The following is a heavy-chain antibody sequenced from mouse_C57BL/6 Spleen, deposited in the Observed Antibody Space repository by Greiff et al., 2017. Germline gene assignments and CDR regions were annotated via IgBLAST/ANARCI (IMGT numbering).Heavy chain of an antibody. Sequence: EVQRVESGGGLVKPGGSLKLSCAASGFTFSSYAMSWVRQTPEKRLEWVATISDGGSYTYYPDNVKGRFTISRDNAKNNLYLQMSHLKSEDTAMYYCAREATVVATRFAYWGQGTRVTVSA. J-gene: IGHJ3*01. CDR2: ISDGGSYT. D-gene: IGHD1-1*01. CDR3: AREATVVATRFAY. V-gene: IGHV5-4*01. CDR1: GFTFSSYA.